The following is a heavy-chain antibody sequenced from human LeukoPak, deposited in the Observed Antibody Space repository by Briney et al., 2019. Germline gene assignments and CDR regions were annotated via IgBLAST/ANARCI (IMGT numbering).Heavy chain of an antibody. Sequence: GGSLKLSCAASGFTFSGSAMHWVRQASGKGLEWVGRIRSKANSYATAYAASVKGRFTISRDDSKNTAYLQMNSLKTEDTAVYYCSRHILLWFGEPTYDAFDIWGQGTMVTVSS. D-gene: IGHD3-10*01. CDR1: GFTFSGSA. CDR3: SRHILLWFGEPTYDAFDI. V-gene: IGHV3-73*01. CDR2: IRSKANSYAT. J-gene: IGHJ3*02.